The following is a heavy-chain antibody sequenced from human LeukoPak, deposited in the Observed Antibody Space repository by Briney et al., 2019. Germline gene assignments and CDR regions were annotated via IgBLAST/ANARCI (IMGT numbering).Heavy chain of an antibody. D-gene: IGHD4-17*01. CDR3: ASSTSGPHYGDYYSWFDP. CDR2: INHSGST. V-gene: IGHV4-34*01. Sequence: SETLSLTCAVYGESFSGYYWSWIRQSPGKGLEWIGEINHSGSTNCNPSLKSRVTISVDTSKNQFSLKLSSVTAADTAVYYCASSTSGPHYGDYYSWFDPWGQGTLVTVSS. J-gene: IGHJ5*02. CDR1: GESFSGYY.